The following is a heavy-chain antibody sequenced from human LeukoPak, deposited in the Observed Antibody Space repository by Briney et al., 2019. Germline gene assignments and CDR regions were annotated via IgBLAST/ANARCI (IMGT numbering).Heavy chain of an antibody. D-gene: IGHD6-6*01. CDR3: ARAGEYSSSSPSYYYGMDV. Sequence: SETLSLTCAVYGGSFSGYYWSWIRQPPGNGLDWIGEINHSGSTNYNPSLKSRVTISVDTSKNQFSLKLSSVTAADTAVYYCARAGEYSSSSPSYYYGMDVWGQGTTVTVSS. J-gene: IGHJ6*02. V-gene: IGHV4-34*01. CDR1: GGSFSGYY. CDR2: INHSGST.